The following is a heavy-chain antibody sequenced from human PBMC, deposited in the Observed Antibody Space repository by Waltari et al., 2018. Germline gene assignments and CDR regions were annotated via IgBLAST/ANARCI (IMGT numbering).Heavy chain of an antibody. V-gene: IGHV3-9*01. Sequence: EVQMVESGGGLVQPGRSLRLSCAASGFTFDVYAMHWVRQAPGKGLEWVSGISWNSGSIGYADSVKGRFTISRDNAKNSLYLQMNSLRVEDTALYYCAKEGSGYYVDYWGQGTLVTVSS. D-gene: IGHD3-22*01. CDR3: AKEGSGYYVDY. CDR2: ISWNSGSI. J-gene: IGHJ4*02. CDR1: GFTFDVYA.